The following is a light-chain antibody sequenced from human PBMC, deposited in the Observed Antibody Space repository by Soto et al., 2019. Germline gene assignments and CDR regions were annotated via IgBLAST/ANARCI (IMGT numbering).Light chain of an antibody. CDR3: QQYGNSPAIT. J-gene: IGKJ5*01. V-gene: IGKV3-20*01. CDR1: QSVSASY. Sequence: EIVLTQSPGTLSLSPGERATLSCRASQSVSASYLAWYQQKPGQAPRLLIYAASSRATGIPDRFSVSGSGTDFTLTVSRLEPEDFAVYYCQQYGNSPAITFVQGTRLDIK. CDR2: AAS.